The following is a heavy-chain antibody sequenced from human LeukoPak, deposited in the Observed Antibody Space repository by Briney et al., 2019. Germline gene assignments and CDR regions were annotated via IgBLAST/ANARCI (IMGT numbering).Heavy chain of an antibody. CDR3: ARGFDY. CDR2: ISSGGSAI. V-gene: IGHV3-48*01. Sequence: GSLRLSCAASGFTFSSYSMNWVRQAPGKGLEWVSYISSGGSAIYYVDSVKGRFTISRDNAKNSLYLQMNSLRAEDTAIYYCARGFDYWGRGTLVTVSS. J-gene: IGHJ4*02. CDR1: GFTFSSYS.